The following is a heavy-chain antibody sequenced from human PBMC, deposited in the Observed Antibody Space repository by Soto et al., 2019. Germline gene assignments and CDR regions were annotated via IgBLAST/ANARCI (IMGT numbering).Heavy chain of an antibody. V-gene: IGHV3-23*01. Sequence: GGSLRLSCAASGFTFSSYAMSWVRQTPGKGLEWVSAISGSGGSTYYADSVKGRFTISRDNSKNTLYLQMNSLRAEDTAVYYCAKPYCTSTSCPPIGYYYYYGMDVWGQGTTVTVSS. J-gene: IGHJ6*02. CDR1: GFTFSSYA. D-gene: IGHD2-2*01. CDR3: AKPYCTSTSCPPIGYYYYYGMDV. CDR2: ISGSGGST.